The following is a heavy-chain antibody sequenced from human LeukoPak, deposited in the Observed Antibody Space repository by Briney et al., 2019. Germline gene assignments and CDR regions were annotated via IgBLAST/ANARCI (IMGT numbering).Heavy chain of an antibody. CDR1: GGSISTYY. D-gene: IGHD4-17*01. CDR2: IYYSGST. J-gene: IGHJ4*02. CDR3: ARASYGDYGPQIDY. V-gene: IGHV4-59*08. Sequence: PSETLSLTCTVSGGSISTYYWSWIRQPPGKGLEWIGYIYYSGSTNYNPSLKSRVTISVDTSKNQFSLKLSSVTAADTAVYYCARASYGDYGPQIDYWGQGTLVTVSS.